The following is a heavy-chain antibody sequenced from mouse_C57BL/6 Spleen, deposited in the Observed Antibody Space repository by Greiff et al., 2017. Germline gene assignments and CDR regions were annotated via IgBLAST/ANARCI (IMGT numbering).Heavy chain of an antibody. CDR2: IYPSDRET. V-gene: IGHV1-61*01. J-gene: IGHJ1*01. CDR1: GYTFTSYW. Sequence: QVQLQQPGAELVRPGSSVKLSCKASGYTFTSYWMDWVKQRPGQGLEWIGNIYPSDRETQYNQKFKDKATLTVDTSSSTAYMQLSSLTSEDSAVYYCAREAQATGYWYFDVWGPGTTVTVSS. CDR3: AREAQATGYWYFDV. D-gene: IGHD3-2*02.